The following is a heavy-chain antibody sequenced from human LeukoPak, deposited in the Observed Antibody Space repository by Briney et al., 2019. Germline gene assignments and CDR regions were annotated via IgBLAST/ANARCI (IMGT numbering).Heavy chain of an antibody. CDR2: THYSGST. V-gene: IGHV4-59*01. D-gene: IGHD3-22*01. CDR1: GGSISSYY. Sequence: PSETLSLTCTASGGSISSYYWSWLRQPPGKGLEYIGYTHYSGSTNYNPSLESRVTISLDTSGNQFSLKLSSVTAADTAVYYCAREDYYDSSGYYLDCWGQGTLVTVSS. CDR3: AREDYYDSSGYYLDC. J-gene: IGHJ4*02.